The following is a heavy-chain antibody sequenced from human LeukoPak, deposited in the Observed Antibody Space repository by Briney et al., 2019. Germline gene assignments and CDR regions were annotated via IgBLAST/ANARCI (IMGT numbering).Heavy chain of an antibody. V-gene: IGHV1-18*01. Sequence: GASVKVSCKASGYTFTSYDINWVRQATGQGLEWMGRINPNSGGTNYAQKLQGRVTMTTDTSTSTAYMELRSLRSDDTAVYYCARGTLYDILTGYYFWGQGTLVTVSS. CDR2: INPNSGGT. CDR3: ARGTLYDILTGYYF. CDR1: GYTFTSYD. J-gene: IGHJ4*02. D-gene: IGHD3-9*01.